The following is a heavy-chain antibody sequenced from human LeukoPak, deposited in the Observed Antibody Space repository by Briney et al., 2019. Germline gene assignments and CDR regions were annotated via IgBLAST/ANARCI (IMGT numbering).Heavy chain of an antibody. V-gene: IGHV1-46*01. J-gene: IGHJ4*02. CDR2: INPSGRST. Sequence: GASVKVSCKASGYTFTSYYMHWVRQAPGQGLEWMGIINPSGRSTSYAQKFQGRVTMTRDTSTSTVYIELSSLRSEHTAVYYRARDRPPGFGVVIHYWGQGPLVTVSS. D-gene: IGHD3-3*01. CDR3: ARDRPPGFGVVIHY. CDR1: GYTFTSYY.